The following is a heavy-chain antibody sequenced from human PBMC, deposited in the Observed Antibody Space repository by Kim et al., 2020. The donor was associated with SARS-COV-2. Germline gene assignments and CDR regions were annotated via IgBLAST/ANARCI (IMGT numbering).Heavy chain of an antibody. D-gene: IGHD3-22*01. CDR3: ARGPRDSSGYYPCYFDY. Sequence: KFQGRVTITADKSTSTAYMELSSLRSEDTAVYYCARGPRDSSGYYPCYFDYWGQGTLVTVSS. V-gene: IGHV1-69*04. J-gene: IGHJ4*02.